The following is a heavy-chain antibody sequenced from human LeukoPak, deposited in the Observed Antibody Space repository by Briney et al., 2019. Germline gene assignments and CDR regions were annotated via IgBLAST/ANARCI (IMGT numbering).Heavy chain of an antibody. Sequence: GGSLRLSCAASGFTFSSYAMNWVRQAPGKGLDWVSAICGSGDTTYYADSVKGRFTIPRDNSNNTLYLQLNSLRAEDTAVYYCAKDISVAGIFDYWGQGTLVTASS. V-gene: IGHV3-23*01. J-gene: IGHJ4*02. CDR2: ICGSGDTT. D-gene: IGHD6-19*01. CDR1: GFTFSSYA. CDR3: AKDISVAGIFDY.